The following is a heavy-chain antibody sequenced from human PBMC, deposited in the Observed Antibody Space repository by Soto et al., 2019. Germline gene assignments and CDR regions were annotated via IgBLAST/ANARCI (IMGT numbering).Heavy chain of an antibody. CDR1: GGSISSYY. Sequence: PSETLSLTCTVSGGSISSYYWSWIRQPPGKGLEWIGYIYYSGSTNYNPSLKSRVTISVDTSKNQFSLKLSSVTAADTAVYYCARVTLDYRHYYYMDVWGKGTTVTVSS. J-gene: IGHJ6*03. D-gene: IGHD4-4*01. CDR3: ARVTLDYRHYYYMDV. V-gene: IGHV4-59*01. CDR2: IYYSGST.